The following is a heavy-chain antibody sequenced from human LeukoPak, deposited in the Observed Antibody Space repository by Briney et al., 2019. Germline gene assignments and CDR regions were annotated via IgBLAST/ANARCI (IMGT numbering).Heavy chain of an antibody. Sequence: SVKVSCKASGGTFSSYAISWVRQAPGQGLEWMGRIIPILGIANYAQKFQGRVTITADKSTSTAYMELSSLRSEDTAVYYCATSNFWSGYCDYWGQGTLVTVSS. J-gene: IGHJ4*02. D-gene: IGHD3-3*01. V-gene: IGHV1-69*04. CDR2: IIPILGIA. CDR3: ATSNFWSGYCDY. CDR1: GGTFSSYA.